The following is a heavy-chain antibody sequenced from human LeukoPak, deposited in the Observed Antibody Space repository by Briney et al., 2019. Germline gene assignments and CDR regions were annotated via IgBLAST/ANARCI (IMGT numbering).Heavy chain of an antibody. V-gene: IGHV3-53*01. J-gene: IGHJ4*02. Sequence: GGSPRLSRAASGLPVSSKYMSGVPQVPGKGLGWGSAIYSGGSTYYAESVKGRFTISRDNSKNTLYLQMNSLRAEDTAVYYCAREGGGNSGLDYWGQGTLVTVSS. D-gene: IGHD4-23*01. CDR2: IYSGGST. CDR3: AREGGGNSGLDY. CDR1: GLPVSSKY.